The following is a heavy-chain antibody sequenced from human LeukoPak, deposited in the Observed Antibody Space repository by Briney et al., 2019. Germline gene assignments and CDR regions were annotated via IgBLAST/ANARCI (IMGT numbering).Heavy chain of an antibody. V-gene: IGHV3-23*01. CDR2: ISGSGGST. D-gene: IGHD3-22*01. CDR3: AKDMAPVEGYYYDSSGYPLDY. J-gene: IGHJ4*02. CDR1: GFTFSSYA. Sequence: GGSLRLSCAASGFTFSSYAMSWVRQAPGKGLEWVSAISGSGGSTYYADSVKGRFTISRDNSKNTLYLQMNSLRAEDTAVYYCAKDMAPVEGYYYDSSGYPLDYWGQGTLITVSS.